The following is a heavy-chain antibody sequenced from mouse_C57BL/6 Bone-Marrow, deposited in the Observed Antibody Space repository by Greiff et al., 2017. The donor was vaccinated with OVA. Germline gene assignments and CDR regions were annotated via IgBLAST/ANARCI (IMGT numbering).Heavy chain of an antibody. Sequence: EVMLVESGPELVKPGASVKISCKASGYSFTGYYMNWVKQSPEKSLEWIGEINPSTGGTTYNQKFKAKATLTVDKSSSTAYMQLKSLTSEDSAVYYCARGMYDYPWFAYWGQGTLVTVSA. CDR1: GYSFTGYY. CDR3: ARGMYDYPWFAY. J-gene: IGHJ3*01. V-gene: IGHV1-42*01. D-gene: IGHD2-4*01. CDR2: INPSTGGT.